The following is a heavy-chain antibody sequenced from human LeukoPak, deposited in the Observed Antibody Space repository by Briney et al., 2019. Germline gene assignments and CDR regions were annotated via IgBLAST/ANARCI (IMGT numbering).Heavy chain of an antibody. D-gene: IGHD6-19*01. V-gene: IGHV4-39*07. Sequence: SETLSLTCTVSGGSISSYYWGWIRQPPGKGLEWIGSIYYSGSTYYNPSLKSRVTISVDTSKNQFSLKLSSVTAADTAVYYCARGSDHGAFDIWGQGTMVTVSS. J-gene: IGHJ3*02. CDR1: GGSISSYY. CDR3: ARGSDHGAFDI. CDR2: IYYSGST.